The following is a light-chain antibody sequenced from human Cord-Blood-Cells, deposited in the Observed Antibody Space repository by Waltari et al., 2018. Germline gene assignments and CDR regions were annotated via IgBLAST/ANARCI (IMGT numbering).Light chain of an antibody. Sequence: QSAPTQSVSVSGSPGQSITIPCTGTSSDVGSYNLVSWYQQHPGKDPKLMIYEGSKQPSGVSNRFSGSKSGNMASLTISGLQAEDEADYYCYSYAGSSTLVFGGGTKLTVL. J-gene: IGLJ2*01. CDR2: EGS. V-gene: IGLV2-23*01. CDR1: SSDVGSYNL. CDR3: YSYAGSSTLV.